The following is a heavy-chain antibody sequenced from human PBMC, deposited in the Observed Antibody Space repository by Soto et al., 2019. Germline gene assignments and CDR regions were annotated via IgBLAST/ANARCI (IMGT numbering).Heavy chain of an antibody. CDR2: IRGSGGST. J-gene: IGHJ6*02. CDR1: GFTSSSYA. V-gene: IGHV3-23*01. CDR3: AKVEPWWPMDYYYGMHV. D-gene: IGHD2-8*02. Sequence: GGSLRLSCEASGFTSSSYAMSWVSQAPGKGLEWAAAIRGSGGSTYYADSVKGRYTISNDNSNSTLYLQMNSLRAEDTAVYYCAKVEPWWPMDYYYGMHVWGQGTTVTVAS.